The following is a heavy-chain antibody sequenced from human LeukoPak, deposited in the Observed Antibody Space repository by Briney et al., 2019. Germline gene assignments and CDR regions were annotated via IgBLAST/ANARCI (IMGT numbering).Heavy chain of an antibody. V-gene: IGHV4-39*01. CDR1: GGSISSSTYY. Sequence: SETLSLTCTVSGGSISSSTYYWGWLRQPPGKGLEWIGSISYSGSTFYHPSLKSRVAISGDTSKNQFSLKLSSVTAADTAVYYCARFTLTGLDYWGQGTLVTVSS. CDR2: ISYSGST. CDR3: ARFTLTGLDY. D-gene: IGHD4-11*01. J-gene: IGHJ4*02.